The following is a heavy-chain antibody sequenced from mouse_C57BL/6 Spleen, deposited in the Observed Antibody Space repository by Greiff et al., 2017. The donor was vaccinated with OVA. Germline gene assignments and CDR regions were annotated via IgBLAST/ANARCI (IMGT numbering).Heavy chain of an antibody. D-gene: IGHD2-3*01. Sequence: VHVKQSGTVLARPGASVKMSCKTSGYTFTSYWMHWVKQRPGQGLEWIGAIYPGNSDTSYNQKFKGKAKLTAVTSASTAYMELSSLTNEDSAVYYCTREYDGYYDFDYWGQGTTLTVSS. CDR3: TREYDGYYDFDY. CDR2: IYPGNSDT. V-gene: IGHV1-5*01. J-gene: IGHJ2*01. CDR1: GYTFTSYW.